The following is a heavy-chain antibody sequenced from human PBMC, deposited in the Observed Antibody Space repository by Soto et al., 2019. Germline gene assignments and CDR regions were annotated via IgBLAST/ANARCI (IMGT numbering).Heavy chain of an antibody. Sequence: SDTLSLTCAVSCGSFTSNNWWTWVRQPPGQGLEWIGEIYRTGSTNYNPSLKSRVTISLDKSENQFSLKVTSLTAADTAVYYCASRDPGTSVDYWGQGTLVTVSS. D-gene: IGHD1-7*01. CDR1: CGSFTSNNW. V-gene: IGHV4-4*02. CDR3: ASRDPGTSVDY. CDR2: IYRTGST. J-gene: IGHJ4*02.